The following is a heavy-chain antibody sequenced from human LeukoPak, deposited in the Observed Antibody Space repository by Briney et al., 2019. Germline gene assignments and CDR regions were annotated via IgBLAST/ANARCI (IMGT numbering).Heavy chain of an antibody. CDR2: IYYSGST. J-gene: IGHJ4*02. D-gene: IGHD3-22*01. CDR1: GGSISSYY. CDR3: ARVWVYDSSGYYSRILDY. Sequence: PSETLSLTCAVSGGSISSYYWSWIRQPPGKGLEWMGYIYYSGSTNYNPSLKSRVTISVDTSKNQFSLKLSSVTAADTAVYYCARVWVYDSSGYYSRILDYWGQGTLVTVSS. V-gene: IGHV4-59*01.